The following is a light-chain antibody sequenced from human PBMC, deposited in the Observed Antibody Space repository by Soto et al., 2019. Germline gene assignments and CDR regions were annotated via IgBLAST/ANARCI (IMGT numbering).Light chain of an antibody. CDR1: KNINAW. J-gene: IGKJ1*01. V-gene: IGKV1-5*01. Sequence: SGCVADRVTIKCRASKNINAWVAWYQQKPGKAPKLLIYDASSLESGVPSRVSGSGCRRDRTLVCSILLPDDSAIKYCQPYNQRRGFGPGTKVDI. CDR2: DAS. CDR3: QPYNQRRG.